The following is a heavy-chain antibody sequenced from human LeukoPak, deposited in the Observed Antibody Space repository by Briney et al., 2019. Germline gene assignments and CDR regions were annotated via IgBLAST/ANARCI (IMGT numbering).Heavy chain of an antibody. CDR1: GYTFTSYG. J-gene: IGHJ6*03. Sequence: ASVKVSCKASGYTFTSYGISWVRQAPGQGLEWMGWIIAYNGNTNYAQKLQGRVTMTTDTSTSTAYMELRSLRSDDTAVYYCARDPLSRSGYVGNPYYYMDVWGKGTTVTISS. CDR3: ARDPLSRSGYVGNPYYYMDV. CDR2: IIAYNGNT. V-gene: IGHV1-18*01. D-gene: IGHD5-12*01.